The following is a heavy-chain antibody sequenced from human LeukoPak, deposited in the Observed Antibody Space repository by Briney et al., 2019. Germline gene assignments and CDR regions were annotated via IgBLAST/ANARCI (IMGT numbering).Heavy chain of an antibody. D-gene: IGHD2-2*01. Sequence: SETLSLTCTVSGGSIRSSYYYWGWIRQPPGKGLEWIGSIYDSGSTYYNPSLKSRVTISVDTSKNQFSLKLNSVTAADTAVYYCARDCQYCSNTNCRCCWGQGTLVTVSS. CDR3: ARDCQYCSNTNCRCC. J-gene: IGHJ4*02. CDR1: GGSIRSSYYY. V-gene: IGHV4-39*02. CDR2: IYDSGST.